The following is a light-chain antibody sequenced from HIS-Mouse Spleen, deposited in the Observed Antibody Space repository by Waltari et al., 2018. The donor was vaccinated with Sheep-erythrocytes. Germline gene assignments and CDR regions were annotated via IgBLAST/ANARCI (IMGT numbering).Light chain of an antibody. V-gene: IGLV2-11*01. CDR1: SSDVGGYHY. J-gene: IGLJ2*01. CDR2: DVS. CDR3: QAWDSSTAV. Sequence: QSALTQPRSVSGSPGQSVTIPCTGTSSDVGGYHYVSWYQQHPGKAPKLMIYDVSKRPSGVPDRFSGSKSGNTASLTISGTQAMDEADYYCQAWDSSTAVFGGGTKLTVL.